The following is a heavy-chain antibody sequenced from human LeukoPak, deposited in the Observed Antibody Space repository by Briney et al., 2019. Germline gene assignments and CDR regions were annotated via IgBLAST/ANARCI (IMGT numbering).Heavy chain of an antibody. V-gene: IGHV4-34*01. CDR3: ARVGGNWSYNWFDP. CDR2: INHSGST. D-gene: IGHD1-1*01. CDR1: GGSISGYY. Sequence: SETLSLTCTVSGGSISGYYWSWIRQFAGGALEWVGEINHSGSTNYNPSLKSRVTISVDTSKNQFSLKLSSVTAADTAVYYCARVGGNWSYNWFDPWGQGTLVTVSS. J-gene: IGHJ5*02.